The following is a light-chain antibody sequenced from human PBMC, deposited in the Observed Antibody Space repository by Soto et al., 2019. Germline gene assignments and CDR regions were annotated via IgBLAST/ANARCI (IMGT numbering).Light chain of an antibody. CDR1: SSDVGAYNS. Sequence: QSVLAQPASVSGSPGQSVTISCTGTSSDVGAYNSVSWYQQHPDKAPQLMIYKGTQRPSGVSNRFSGSTSGNAASLTISGLQDGDEAEYFCCSSEPESTYVFGTGTKVTVL. CDR3: CSSEPESTYV. CDR2: KGT. V-gene: IGLV2-23*01. J-gene: IGLJ1*01.